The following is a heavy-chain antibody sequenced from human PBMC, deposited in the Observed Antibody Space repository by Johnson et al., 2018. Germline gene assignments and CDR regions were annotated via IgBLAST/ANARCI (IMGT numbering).Heavy chain of an antibody. V-gene: IGHV3-30*18. J-gene: IGHJ6*03. Sequence: QVQLVQSGGGVVQPGRSLRLSCAASGYTFSSYGIHWVRQAPGKGLEWVAAISYDGSQKQYADAGKGRLTISRDNSKSTLYLQMASRRPEDTAVYNYTKRGAPPGGGDYYYMDVWGRGTTVTVSS. D-gene: IGHD3-16*01. CDR3: TKRGAPPGGGDYYYMDV. CDR1: GYTFSSYG. CDR2: ISYDGSQK.